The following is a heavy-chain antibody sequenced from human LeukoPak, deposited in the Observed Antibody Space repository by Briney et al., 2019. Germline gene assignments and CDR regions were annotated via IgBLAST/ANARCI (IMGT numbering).Heavy chain of an antibody. CDR1: GYTFTSYD. J-gene: IGHJ3*02. V-gene: IGHV1-69*06. Sequence: GASVKVSCKASGYTFTSYDINWVRQAPGQGLEWMGGIIPIFGTANYAQKFQGRVTITADKSTSTAYMELSSLRSEDTAVYYCARDRRADSSGWYGFDIWGQGTMVVVSS. CDR2: IIPIFGTA. D-gene: IGHD6-19*01. CDR3: ARDRRADSSGWYGFDI.